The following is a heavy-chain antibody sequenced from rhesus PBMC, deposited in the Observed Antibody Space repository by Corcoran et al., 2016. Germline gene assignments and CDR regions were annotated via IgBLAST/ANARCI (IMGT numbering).Heavy chain of an antibody. D-gene: IGHD2-2*01. V-gene: IGHV4-160*01. CDR2: IRSGGST. Sequence: QVQLQQWGEGLVKPSETLSLTCAVYGGSISSNYWSWIRQPPGKGLEWIGRIRSGGSTNYNPSLKSRVTISIDTSKNQFALKLSSVTAADTAVYYCAREWGSYCTSTTCSDTATVWGYLDYWGQGVLVTVSS. CDR3: AREWGSYCTSTTCSDTATVWGYLDY. J-gene: IGHJ4*01. CDR1: GGSISSNY.